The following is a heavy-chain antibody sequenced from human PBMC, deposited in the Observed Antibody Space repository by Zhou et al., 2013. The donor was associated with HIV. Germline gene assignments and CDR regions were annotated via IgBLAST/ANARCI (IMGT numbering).Heavy chain of an antibody. CDR3: NRGMQRWVNDAFDI. J-gene: IGHJ3*02. D-gene: IGHD6-25*01. CDR1: GYAFTSYY. V-gene: IGHV1-46*03. CDR2: INPGIGST. Sequence: QMQLVQSGAEMKKPGASVNISCKASGYAFTSYYIHWVRQAPGQGLEWMGLINPGIGSTYYAEKFQGRVTMTRDTSTNTVNMQLGTLTSEDTAVYYCNRGMQRWVNDAFDIWGQGTMVTVSS.